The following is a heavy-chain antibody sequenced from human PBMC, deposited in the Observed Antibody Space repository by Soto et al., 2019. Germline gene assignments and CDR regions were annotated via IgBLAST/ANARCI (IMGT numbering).Heavy chain of an antibody. J-gene: IGHJ6*02. D-gene: IGHD3-3*01. V-gene: IGHV3-23*01. Sequence: EVQLLESGGGLVQPGGSLRLSCAASEFTFSSYSMIWVRQAPGKGLEWVSGVNGGGVITYYAESVKGRFTISRDNSKNSLYLQMNSLRAEDAAVFYCARGHFGVTIDVWGQGTTVTVSS. CDR2: VNGGGVIT. CDR3: ARGHFGVTIDV. CDR1: EFTFSSYS.